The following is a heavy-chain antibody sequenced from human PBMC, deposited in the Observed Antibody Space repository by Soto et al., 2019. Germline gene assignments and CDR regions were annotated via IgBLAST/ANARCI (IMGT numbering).Heavy chain of an antibody. CDR2: IYYSGST. J-gene: IGHJ4*02. D-gene: IGHD3-3*01. CDR3: ARSEGFWSGYFDY. V-gene: IGHV4-59*01. CDR1: GGSISSYY. Sequence: PSETLSLTCTVSGGSISSYYWSWIRQPPGKGLEWIGYIYYSGSTNYNPSLKSRVTISVDTSKNQFSLKLSSVTAADTAVYYCARSEGFWSGYFDYWGQGTLVTVSS.